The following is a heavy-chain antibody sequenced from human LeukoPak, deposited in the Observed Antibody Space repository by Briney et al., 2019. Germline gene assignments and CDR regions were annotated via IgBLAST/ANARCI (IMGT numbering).Heavy chain of an antibody. CDR1: GGSISSGDYY. J-gene: IGHJ5*02. CDR2: IYYSGST. CDR3: ARSLLSAGSGSYGFDP. V-gene: IGHV4-30-4*01. Sequence: SQTLSLSCSVSGGSISSGDYYWSWIRQPPGKGLEWIGHIYYSGSTHHNPSLKSRVTISVDTSKNQFSLKLSSVTATDTAVYYCARSLLSAGSGSYGFDPWGQGTLVTVSS. D-gene: IGHD3-10*01.